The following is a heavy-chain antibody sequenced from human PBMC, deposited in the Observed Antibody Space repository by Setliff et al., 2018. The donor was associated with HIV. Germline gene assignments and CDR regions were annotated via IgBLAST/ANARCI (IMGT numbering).Heavy chain of an antibody. V-gene: IGHV1-18*04. CDR2: ITGHNGET. CDR3: AKAAGKVIWFGEYY. Sequence: ASVKVSCKASGYTFTGYYMHWVRQAPGQGLEWMGKITGHNGETDFAQRFQGRVTMTTDTSTSTAYLQMSSLRGEDTAVYYCAKAAGKVIWFGEYYWGRGTLVTVSS. CDR1: GYTFTGYY. D-gene: IGHD3-10*01. J-gene: IGHJ4*02.